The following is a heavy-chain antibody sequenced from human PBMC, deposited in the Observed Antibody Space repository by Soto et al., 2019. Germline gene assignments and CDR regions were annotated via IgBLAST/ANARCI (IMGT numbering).Heavy chain of an antibody. J-gene: IGHJ4*02. V-gene: IGHV3-23*01. CDR1: GFTFSDYD. CDR3: VKDAPGSGWLSDY. D-gene: IGHD3-22*01. Sequence: GGSLVLSGAASGFTFSDYDVSWVRQAPGRGLAWVSTITSSGGTYYADSVKGRFTISRDNSKNTLYLQVTSLRAEDAAVYYCVKDAPGSGWLSDYWGQGTLVTVSS. CDR2: ITSSGGT.